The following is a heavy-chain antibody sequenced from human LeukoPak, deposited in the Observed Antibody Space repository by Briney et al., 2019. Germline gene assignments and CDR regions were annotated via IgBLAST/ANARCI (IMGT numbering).Heavy chain of an antibody. CDR2: IYYSGST. Sequence: SETLSLTCTVSGGSISSYYWSWIRQPPGKGLEWIGYIYYSGSTNYNPSLKSRVTISVDTSKNQFSLKLSSVTAADTAVYYCAGGFGYHWGQGTLVTVSS. CDR1: GGSISSYY. D-gene: IGHD3-16*01. V-gene: IGHV4-59*01. J-gene: IGHJ4*02. CDR3: AGGFGYH.